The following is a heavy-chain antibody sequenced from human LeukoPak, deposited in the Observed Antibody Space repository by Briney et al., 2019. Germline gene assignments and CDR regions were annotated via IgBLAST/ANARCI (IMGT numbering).Heavy chain of an antibody. CDR2: ISSSSSYI. D-gene: IGHD4-23*01. Sequence: GGSLRLSCAASGFTFSSYSMNWVRQAPGKGLEWVSSISSSSSYIYYADSVKGRLTISRDNAKNSLYLQMNSLRAEDTAVYYCARPAGGNARFDYWGQGTLVTVSS. V-gene: IGHV3-21*01. J-gene: IGHJ4*02. CDR3: ARPAGGNARFDY. CDR1: GFTFSSYS.